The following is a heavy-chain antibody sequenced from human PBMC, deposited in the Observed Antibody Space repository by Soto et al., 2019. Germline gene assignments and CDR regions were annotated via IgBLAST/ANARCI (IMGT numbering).Heavy chain of an antibody. CDR1: GFTFSSYW. CDR3: ARDGDYSISWTVTLYDY. J-gene: IGHJ4*02. Sequence: EVQLVESGGGLVQPGGSLRLSCAASGFTFSSYWMSWVRQAPGKGLEWVANIKQDGSEKYYVNSVKGRFTISRDNAKNSLYLQMNSLRAEDTAVYYCARDGDYSISWTVTLYDYWGQGTLVTVSS. CDR2: IKQDGSEK. D-gene: IGHD6-13*01. V-gene: IGHV3-7*03.